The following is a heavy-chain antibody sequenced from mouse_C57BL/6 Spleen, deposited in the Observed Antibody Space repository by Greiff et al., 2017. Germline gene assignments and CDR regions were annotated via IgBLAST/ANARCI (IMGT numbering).Heavy chain of an antibody. CDR1: GFTFSDYG. Sequence: EVKLVESGGGLVKPGGSLKLSCAASGFTFSDYGMHWVRQAPEKGLEWVAYISSGSSTIYYADTVKGRFTISRDNAKNTLFLQMTSLRSEDTAIYYCARGYHGAMDYWGQGTSVTVSS. CDR2: ISSGSSTI. V-gene: IGHV5-17*01. J-gene: IGHJ4*01. CDR3: ARGYHGAMDY.